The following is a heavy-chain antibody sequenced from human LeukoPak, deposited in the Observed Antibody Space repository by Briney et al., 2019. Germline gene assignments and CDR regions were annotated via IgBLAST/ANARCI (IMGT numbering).Heavy chain of an antibody. Sequence: GGSLRLSCAASGFNFSSYTMTWVRQAPGKGLEWVSSITGRNNYMYYADSVRGRFTISRDNAKNSLYLHINSLRAEDTAVYFCARDPIVAVPYYFDYWGQGTLVTVSS. D-gene: IGHD5-12*01. CDR1: GFNFSSYT. J-gene: IGHJ4*02. CDR3: ARDPIVAVPYYFDY. CDR2: ITGRNNYM. V-gene: IGHV3-21*01.